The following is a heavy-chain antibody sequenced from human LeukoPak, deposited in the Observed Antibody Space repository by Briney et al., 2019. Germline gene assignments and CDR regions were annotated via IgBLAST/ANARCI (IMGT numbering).Heavy chain of an antibody. CDR2: IYYSGST. CDR1: GGSISSYY. CDR3: ARDPRYGSGSYFWSYGMDV. Sequence: SETLSLTCTVSGGSISSYYWSWIRQPPGKGLEWIGYIYYSGSTNCNPSLKSRATISVDTSKNQFSLKLSSVTAADTAVYYCARDPRYGSGSYFWSYGMDVWGQGTTVTVSS. J-gene: IGHJ6*02. V-gene: IGHV4-59*01. D-gene: IGHD3-10*01.